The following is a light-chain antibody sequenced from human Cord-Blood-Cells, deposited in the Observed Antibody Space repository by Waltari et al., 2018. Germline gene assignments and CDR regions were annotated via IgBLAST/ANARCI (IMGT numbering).Light chain of an antibody. J-gene: IGLJ1*01. Sequence: QSALTQPASVSGSPGQSITISCTGTSSDVGGYNYVSCYQKHPGKAPKLMIYDVSNLPSGVSNGFSVSKSGNTASLTISGLQAEDEADYYCSSYTSSSTPYVFGTGTKVTVL. CDR1: SSDVGGYNY. CDR2: DVS. V-gene: IGLV2-14*01. CDR3: SSYTSSSTPYV.